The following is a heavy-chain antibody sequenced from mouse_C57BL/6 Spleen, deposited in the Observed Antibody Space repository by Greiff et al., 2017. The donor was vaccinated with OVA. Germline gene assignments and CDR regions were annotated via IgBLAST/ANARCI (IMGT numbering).Heavy chain of an antibody. CDR2: INPNNGGT. V-gene: IGHV1-26*01. D-gene: IGHD2-2*01. CDR3: ARGDLLWLRRRSFAY. J-gene: IGHJ2*02. Sequence: EVQLQQSGPELVKPGASVKISCKASGYTFTDYYMNWVKQSHGKSLEWIGDINPNNGGTSYNQKFKGKATLTVDKSSSPASLELRCLTSDDSSVYYCARGDLLWLRRRSFAYWGPVTSLTVSS. CDR1: GYTFTDYY.